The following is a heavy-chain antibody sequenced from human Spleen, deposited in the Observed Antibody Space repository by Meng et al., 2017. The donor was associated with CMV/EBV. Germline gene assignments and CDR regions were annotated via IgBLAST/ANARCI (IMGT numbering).Heavy chain of an antibody. CDR2: MNPNSGNT. CDR3: ARAHQPYYNFWSGSDY. CDR1: GYTFTSYD. D-gene: IGHD3-3*01. J-gene: IGHJ4*02. V-gene: IGHV1-8*03. Sequence: ASVKVSCKASGYTFTSYDINWVRQATGQGLEWMGWMNPNSGNTGYAQKFQGRVTITRNTSISTAYMELSSLRSEDTAVYYCARAHQPYYNFWSGSDYWGQGSLVTVS.